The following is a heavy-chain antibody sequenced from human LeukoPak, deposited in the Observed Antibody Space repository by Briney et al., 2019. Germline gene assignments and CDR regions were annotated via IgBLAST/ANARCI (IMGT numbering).Heavy chain of an antibody. CDR2: ISAGGGST. CDR3: ANKYGSGPRDAFDI. Sequence: GGSLRLSCVASGFTFSGYAMSWVRQAPGKGLEWVSDISAGGGSTYYAGSVKGRFTISRDKSKSTLFLQMNSLRAEDTAVYYCANKYGSGPRDAFDIWGQGTMVTVSS. D-gene: IGHD3-10*01. J-gene: IGHJ3*02. CDR1: GFTFSGYA. V-gene: IGHV3-23*01.